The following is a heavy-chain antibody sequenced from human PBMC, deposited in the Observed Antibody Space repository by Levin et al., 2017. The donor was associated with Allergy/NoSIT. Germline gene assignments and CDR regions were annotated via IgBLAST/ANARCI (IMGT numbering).Heavy chain of an antibody. CDR1: GFSLSTSGVG. CDR2: IYWDNDK. V-gene: IGHV2-5*02. Sequence: ESGPTLVKPTQTLTLTCTFSGFSLSTSGVGVGWIRQPPGKALEWLVLIYWDNDKRYSPSLKSRLTITKDSSKNQVVLTMTNMDPVDTATYYCAHRLLGNNWNDGVFDYWGQGTLVTVSS. D-gene: IGHD1-1*01. CDR3: AHRLLGNNWNDGVFDY. J-gene: IGHJ4*02.